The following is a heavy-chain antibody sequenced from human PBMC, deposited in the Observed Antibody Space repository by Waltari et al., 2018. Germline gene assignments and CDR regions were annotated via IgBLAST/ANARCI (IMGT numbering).Heavy chain of an antibody. J-gene: IGHJ4*02. V-gene: IGHV1-69*05. CDR3: ASQDCTGGVCYYGY. CDR2: IIPIFGTA. CDR1: GGTLSSYT. Sequence: QVQLVQSGAEVKKPGSSVKVSCKASGGTLSSYTVTWVRQAPGQGLEWMGSIIPIFGTANYAQKFQGRVTITTDESTSTAYMELSSLRSEDTAVYYCASQDCTGGVCYYGYWGQGTLVTVSS. D-gene: IGHD2-8*02.